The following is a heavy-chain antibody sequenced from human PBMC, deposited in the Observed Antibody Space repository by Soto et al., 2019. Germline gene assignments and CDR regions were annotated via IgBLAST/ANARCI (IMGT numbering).Heavy chain of an antibody. J-gene: IGHJ4*02. CDR2: ISYDGSNK. Sequence: PAGSLRLSCAASGFTSSSYAMHWVRQAPGKGLEWVAVISYDGSNKYYADSVKGRFTISRDNSKNTLYLQMNSLRAEDTAVYYLARERVPLSFDYGGQGTLDTVSS. CDR1: GFTSSSYA. D-gene: IGHD3-10*01. V-gene: IGHV3-30-3*01. CDR3: ARERVPLSFDY.